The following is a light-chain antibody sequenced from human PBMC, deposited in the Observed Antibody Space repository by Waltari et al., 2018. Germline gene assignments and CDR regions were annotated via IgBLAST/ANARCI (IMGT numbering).Light chain of an antibody. J-gene: IGLJ2*01. V-gene: IGLV3-1*01. CDR3: QAWDSSTGV. CDR2: QDS. CDR1: NLGEKY. Sequence: SYELLQPPALSVSPGQTASITCSGDNLGEKYVCCYLQKPGQSPVLIIYQDSKRPSGIPGRFSGSNSGNTATLTISGTQAMDEADYYCQAWDSSTGVFGGGTKLTVL.